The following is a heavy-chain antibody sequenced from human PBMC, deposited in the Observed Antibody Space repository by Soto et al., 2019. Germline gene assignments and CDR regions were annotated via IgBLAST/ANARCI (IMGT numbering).Heavy chain of an antibody. CDR3: ASGAIFGVVSRLIYYYYYYMDV. Sequence: SETLSLTCAVYGGSFSGYYWSWIRQPPGKGLEWIGEINHSGSTNYNPSLKSRVTISVDTSKNQFSLKLSSVTAADTAVYYCASGAIFGVVSRLIYYYYYYMDVWGKGTTVTVSS. CDR2: INHSGST. D-gene: IGHD3-3*01. CDR1: GGSFSGYY. J-gene: IGHJ6*03. V-gene: IGHV4-34*01.